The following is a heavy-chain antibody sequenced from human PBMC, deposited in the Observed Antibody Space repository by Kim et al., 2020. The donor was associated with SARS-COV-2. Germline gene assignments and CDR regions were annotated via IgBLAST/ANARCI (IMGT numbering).Heavy chain of an antibody. V-gene: IGHV4-39*07. CDR1: GGSISSSSYY. D-gene: IGHD2-15*01. CDR2: IYYSGST. Sequence: SETLSLTCTVSGGSISSSSYYWGWIRQPPGKGLEWIGSIYYSGSTYYNPSLKSRVTISVDTSKNQFSLKLSSVTAADTAVYYGARDCPPGSGGSCDYNWFDPGGQGTRVTVSA. J-gene: IGHJ5*02. CDR3: ARDCPPGSGGSCDYNWFDP.